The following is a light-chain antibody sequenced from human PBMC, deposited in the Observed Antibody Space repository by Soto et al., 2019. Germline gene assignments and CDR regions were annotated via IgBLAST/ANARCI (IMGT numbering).Light chain of an antibody. CDR2: DAS. CDR1: QSIDTY. J-gene: IGKJ3*01. V-gene: IGKV3-11*01. CDR3: HQYNSWPRGT. Sequence: EIVLTQSPATLSSSPGERATLSCRASQSIDTYLAWYQQKPGQAPRLLIYDASDRATGIPARFSGSGSGTAFTLTISGLEPEDSAVYYCHQYNSWPRGTFGPGTKVDIK.